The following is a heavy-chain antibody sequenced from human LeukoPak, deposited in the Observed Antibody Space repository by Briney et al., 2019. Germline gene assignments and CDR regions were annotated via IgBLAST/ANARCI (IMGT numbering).Heavy chain of an antibody. CDR3: ARVREYYYDSSGYSDTGFDY. J-gene: IGHJ4*02. V-gene: IGHV1-69*13. D-gene: IGHD3-22*01. CDR2: IIPIFGTA. CDR1: GGTFSSYA. Sequence: GASVTVSCTASGGTFSSYAISWVRQAPGQGLEWMGGIIPIFGTANYAQKFQGRVTITADESTSTAYMELSSLRSEDTAVYYCARVREYYYDSSGYSDTGFDYWGQGTLVTVSS.